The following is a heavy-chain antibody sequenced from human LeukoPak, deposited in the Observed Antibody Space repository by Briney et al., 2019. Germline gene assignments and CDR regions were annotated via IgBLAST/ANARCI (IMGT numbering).Heavy chain of an antibody. CDR3: ARGEVITSTVTTYFDY. CDR1: GGSFSGYY. J-gene: IGHJ4*02. D-gene: IGHD4-17*01. CDR2: IYYSGST. V-gene: IGHV4-59*01. Sequence: SETLSLTCAVYGGSFSGYYWSWIRQPPGKGLEWIGYIYYSGSTNYNPSLKSRVTISVDTSKNQFSLKLSSVTAADTAVYYCARGEVITSTVTTYFDYWGQGTLVTVSS.